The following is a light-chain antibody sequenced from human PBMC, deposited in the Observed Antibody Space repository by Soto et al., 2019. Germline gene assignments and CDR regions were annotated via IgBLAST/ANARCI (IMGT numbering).Light chain of an antibody. V-gene: IGKV1-39*01. CDR1: QSISSY. J-gene: IGKJ2*01. CDR3: QQSYGNSYT. Sequence: DIQMTQSPSSLSASVGDRVTITCRASQSISSYLNWYQQKPGKAPKLLIYAASSLHSGVPSRFSGSGSGTDFTLTISSLQPEDFATYSCQQSYGNSYTFGQGTKLEIK. CDR2: AAS.